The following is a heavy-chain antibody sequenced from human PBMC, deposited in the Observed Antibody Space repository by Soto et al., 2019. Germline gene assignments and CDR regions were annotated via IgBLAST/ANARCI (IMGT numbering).Heavy chain of an antibody. CDR1: GFTFSSYA. CDR2: ISAAGGLT. D-gene: IGHD1-26*01. V-gene: IGHV3-23*01. Sequence: EVQLLESGGGLVQPGGSLRLSCAASGFTFSSYAMTWVRQAPGKGLEWVSAISAAGGLTYYADSVKGRFTISRDNSKNTLDLQMNSLRAEDTAVHYCAKVMQDLESGSCLYLGQGTLVTVSS. CDR3: AKVMQDLESGSCLY. J-gene: IGHJ4*02.